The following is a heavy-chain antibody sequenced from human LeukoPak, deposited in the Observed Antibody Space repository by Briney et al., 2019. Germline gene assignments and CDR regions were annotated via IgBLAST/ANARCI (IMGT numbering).Heavy chain of an antibody. V-gene: IGHV1-18*01. Sequence: ASVKVSCKASGYTFTSYGISWVRQAPGQGLEWMGWISAYNGNTNYAQKLQGRVTMTTDTSTSTAYMELRSLRSDDTAVYYCARAVPYYDFWSGYSYYYYYPMDVWGKGTTVTVSS. CDR1: GYTFTSYG. CDR3: ARAVPYYDFWSGYSYYYYYPMDV. D-gene: IGHD3-3*01. CDR2: ISAYNGNT. J-gene: IGHJ6*03.